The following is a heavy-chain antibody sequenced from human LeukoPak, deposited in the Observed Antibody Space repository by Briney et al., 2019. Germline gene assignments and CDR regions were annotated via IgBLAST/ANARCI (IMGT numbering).Heavy chain of an antibody. D-gene: IGHD3-3*01. CDR1: GGSISSYY. J-gene: IGHJ4*02. V-gene: IGHV4-59*01. CDR2: IYYSGST. CDR3: ARLRPNYDFWSGYPFGGHFDY. Sequence: SETLSLTCTVSGGSISSYYWSWIRQPPGKGLEWIWYIYYSGSTNYNPSLKSRVTISVDTSKNQFSLKLSSVTAADTAVYYCARLRPNYDFWSGYPFGGHFDYWGQGTLVTVSS.